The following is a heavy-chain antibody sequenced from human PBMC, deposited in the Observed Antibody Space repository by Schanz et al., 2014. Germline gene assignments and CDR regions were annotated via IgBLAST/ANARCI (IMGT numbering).Heavy chain of an antibody. J-gene: IGHJ6*02. CDR3: ARPLGPNYYYYGLDV. V-gene: IGHV3-66*04. CDR1: GFNVSNNY. CDR2: MYSGGYT. Sequence: EVQLVESGGDLVQPGGSLRLSCAASGFNVSNNYMSWVRQAPGKGLEWVSIMYSGGYTYYADSVKGRFTISRDNSKNTLYLQMNSLRVEDTAVYYCARPLGPNYYYYGLDVWGQGTTVTVSS.